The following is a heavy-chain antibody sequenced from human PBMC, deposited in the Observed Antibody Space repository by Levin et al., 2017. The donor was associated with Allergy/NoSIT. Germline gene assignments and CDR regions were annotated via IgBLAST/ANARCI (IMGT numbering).Heavy chain of an antibody. V-gene: IGHV3-21*01. CDR3: ARDHVVVVAATLGHYYYYGMDV. J-gene: IGHJ6*02. Sequence: GGSLRLSCAASGFTFSSYSMNWVRQAPGKGLEWVSSISSSSSYIYYADSVKGRFTISRDNAKNSLYLQMNSLRAEDTAVYYCARDHVVVVAATLGHYYYYGMDVWGQGTTVTVSS. CDR2: ISSSSSYI. CDR1: GFTFSSYS. D-gene: IGHD2-15*01.